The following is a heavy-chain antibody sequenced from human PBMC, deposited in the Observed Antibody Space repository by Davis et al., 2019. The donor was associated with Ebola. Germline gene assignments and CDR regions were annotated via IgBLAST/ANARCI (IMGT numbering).Heavy chain of an antibody. V-gene: IGHV4-31*11. CDR2: IYYSGST. J-gene: IGHJ4*02. CDR1: GGSFSGYY. CDR3: ARGRGRVSRFLEWLSHFDY. D-gene: IGHD3-3*01. Sequence: MPSETLSLTCAVYGGSFSGYYWSWIRQHPGKGLEWIGYIYYSGSTYYNPSLKSRVTISVDTSKNQFSLKLSSVTAADTAVYYCARGRGRVSRFLEWLSHFDYWGQGTLVTVSS.